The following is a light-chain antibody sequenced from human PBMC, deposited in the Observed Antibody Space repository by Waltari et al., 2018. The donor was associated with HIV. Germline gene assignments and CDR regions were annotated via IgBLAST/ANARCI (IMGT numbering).Light chain of an antibody. J-gene: IGLJ1*01. V-gene: IGLV3-1*01. CDR1: ELGDKY. CDR3: QAWDSKTAYV. CDR2: QDT. Sequence: SYELTQPPSVSVSPGQTATITCSGDELGDKYACWYQQKPGQSPILVIYQDTKRPSGIPERVSGSISGNTATLTISGTQAMDEADYYCQAWDSKTAYVFGTGTKVTVL.